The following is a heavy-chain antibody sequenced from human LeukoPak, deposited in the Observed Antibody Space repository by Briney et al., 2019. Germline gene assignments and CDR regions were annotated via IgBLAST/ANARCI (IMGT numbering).Heavy chain of an antibody. Sequence: GGSXXXXXXXXXXTFXXCXMXWVRQAPGKGLEWVANIKEDGSEKYYVDSVEGRFTISRDNAKNSLYLQMNSLRVEDTAVYYCARASEVWGVGVFSPSYGLDVWGQGTTVTVSS. D-gene: IGHD3-16*01. J-gene: IGHJ6*02. CDR2: IKEDGSEK. V-gene: IGHV3-7*01. CDR1: XXTFXXCX. CDR3: ARASEVWGVGVFSPSYGLDV.